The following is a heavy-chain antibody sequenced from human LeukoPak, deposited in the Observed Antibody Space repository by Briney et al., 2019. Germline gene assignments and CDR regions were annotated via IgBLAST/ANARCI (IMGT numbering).Heavy chain of an antibody. D-gene: IGHD2-15*01. CDR1: GYTFTGYY. J-gene: IGHJ6*03. CDR3: ARAPFTYCSGGSCYSGSYYYYMDV. CDR2: INPNSGGT. V-gene: IGHV1-2*02. Sequence: ASVKVSCKASGYTFTGYYMHWVRQAPGQGLEWMGWINPNSGGTNYAQRFQGRVTMTRDTSISTAYMELSSLRSEDTAVYYCARAPFTYCSGGSCYSGSYYYYMDVWGKGTTVTISS.